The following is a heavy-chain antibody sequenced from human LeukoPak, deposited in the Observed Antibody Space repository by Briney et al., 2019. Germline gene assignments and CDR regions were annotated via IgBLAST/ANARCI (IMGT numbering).Heavy chain of an antibody. Sequence: ASVKVSCKVSGYTLTELSMHWVRQAPGKGLEWMGGFDPEDGETIYAQKFQGRVTMTEDTSTDTAYMELSSLGSEDTAVYYCATDINDDFWSGYYGFDYWGQGTLVTVSS. V-gene: IGHV1-24*01. CDR3: ATDINDDFWSGYYGFDY. J-gene: IGHJ4*02. CDR2: FDPEDGET. D-gene: IGHD3-3*01. CDR1: GYTLTELS.